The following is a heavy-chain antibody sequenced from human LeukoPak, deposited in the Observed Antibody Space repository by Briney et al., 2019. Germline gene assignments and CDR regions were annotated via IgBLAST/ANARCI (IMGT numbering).Heavy chain of an antibody. D-gene: IGHD3-22*01. CDR1: GGSITSYY. Sequence: SETLSLTCTVSGGSITSYYWIWIRQPPGKGLEWIGHINYSGYSNYNPFLRSRVTMSVDTSRNRFSLKLTSVSAADTAMYYCVREVLSMIEVGYFDSWGQGTLVTVSS. J-gene: IGHJ4*02. CDR3: VREVLSMIEVGYFDS. V-gene: IGHV4-59*12. CDR2: INYSGYS.